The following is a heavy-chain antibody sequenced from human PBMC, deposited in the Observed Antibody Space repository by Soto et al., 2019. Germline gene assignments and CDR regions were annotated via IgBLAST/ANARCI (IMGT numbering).Heavy chain of an antibody. CDR1: GGTFSSYA. J-gene: IGHJ5*02. D-gene: IGHD3-22*01. V-gene: IGHV1-69*13. Sequence: ASVKVSCKASGGTFSSYAISWVRQAPGQRLEWMGEIIPIFGTANYAQKFQGRVTITADESTSTAYMELSSLRSEDTAVYYCARDRGPSSGYYPYWFDPWGQGTLVTVSS. CDR3: ARDRGPSSGYYPYWFDP. CDR2: IIPIFGTA.